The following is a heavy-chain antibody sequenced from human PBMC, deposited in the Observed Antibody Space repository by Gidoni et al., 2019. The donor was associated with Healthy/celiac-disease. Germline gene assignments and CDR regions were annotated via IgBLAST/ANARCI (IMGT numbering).Heavy chain of an antibody. V-gene: IGHV4-39*01. Sequence: QLQLQESGPGLVKPSETLSLPCTVPGGSTSRSRYYWGWIRPPPGTGLEWIGSIYFSGSTYYNPSLKSRVTISVDTSKNQFSLKLSSVTAADTAVYYCARSRFGWYYFDYWGQGILVTVSS. D-gene: IGHD3-9*01. J-gene: IGHJ4*02. CDR2: IYFSGST. CDR1: GGSTSRSRYY. CDR3: ARSRFGWYYFDY.